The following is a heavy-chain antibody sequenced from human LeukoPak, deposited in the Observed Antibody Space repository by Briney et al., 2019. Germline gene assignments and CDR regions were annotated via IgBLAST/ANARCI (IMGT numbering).Heavy chain of an antibody. Sequence: GGSLRLSCAASGFTFSDYYMSWIRQAPGKGLEWVAVISYDGSNKYYADSVKGRFTISRDNSKNTLYLQMNSLRAEDTAVYYCAKGFGELPTYWGQGTLVTVSS. CDR1: GFTFSDYY. CDR3: AKGFGELPTY. V-gene: IGHV3-30*18. J-gene: IGHJ4*02. CDR2: ISYDGSNK. D-gene: IGHD3-10*01.